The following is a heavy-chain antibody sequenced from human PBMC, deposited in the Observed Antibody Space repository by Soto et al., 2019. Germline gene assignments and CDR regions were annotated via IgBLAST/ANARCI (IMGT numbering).Heavy chain of an antibody. CDR3: ARQVERAVYYYYGMDV. CDR1: GYSFTSYW. D-gene: IGHD1-26*01. CDR2: IDPSDSYT. V-gene: IGHV5-10-1*01. Sequence: PGESLKISCKGSGYSFTSYWISWVRQMPGKGLEWMGRIDPSDSYTNYSPSFQGHVTISADKSISTAYLQWSSLKASDTAMYYCARQVERAVYYYYGMDVWGQGTTVTVSS. J-gene: IGHJ6*02.